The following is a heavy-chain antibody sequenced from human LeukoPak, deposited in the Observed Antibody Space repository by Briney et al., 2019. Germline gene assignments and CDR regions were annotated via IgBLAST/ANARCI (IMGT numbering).Heavy chain of an antibody. CDR2: ISGSGDRT. Sequence: PGGSLRLSCAASGVSFSNYAMTWVRQAPGKGLEWVSTISGSGDRTYYADSVEGRFTISRDNSKNTLYVQMNSLRAEDTAVYYCAKDIRSSWYYFQDWGQGTLVTVSS. V-gene: IGHV3-23*01. J-gene: IGHJ1*01. CDR1: GVSFSNYA. D-gene: IGHD6-13*01. CDR3: AKDIRSSWYYFQD.